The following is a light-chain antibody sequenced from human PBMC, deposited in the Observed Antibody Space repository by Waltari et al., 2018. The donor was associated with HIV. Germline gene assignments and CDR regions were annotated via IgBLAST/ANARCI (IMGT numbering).Light chain of an antibody. CDR3: CSCPRSGIRYV. J-gene: IGLJ1*01. CDR2: EVT. Sequence: QSALTQPPSVSGSPGQSITISCTGTSSNVGSDDLVPWYQQHPGEAPKLIIYEVTKRPSGVSNRFSGSKSGNTASLTISGLQAEDEADYYCCSCPRSGIRYVFGTGTKVTVL. CDR1: SSNVGSDDL. V-gene: IGLV2-23*02.